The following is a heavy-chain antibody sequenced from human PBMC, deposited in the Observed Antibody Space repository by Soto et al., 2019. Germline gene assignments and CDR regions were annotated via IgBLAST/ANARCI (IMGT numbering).Heavy chain of an antibody. CDR3: ARGSGSYGNFDY. CDR2: IYYSGSP. V-gene: IGHV4-59*08. J-gene: IGHJ4*02. CDR1: GGSISSNY. D-gene: IGHD5-18*01. Sequence: SETLSLTCSVSGGSISSNYWRWMRQPPGKGLEWIGIIYYSGSPNYNPSLKSRLTISVNTSKNQFSLKLTSVTAADTAVYYCARGSGSYGNFDYWGQGTLVTVSS.